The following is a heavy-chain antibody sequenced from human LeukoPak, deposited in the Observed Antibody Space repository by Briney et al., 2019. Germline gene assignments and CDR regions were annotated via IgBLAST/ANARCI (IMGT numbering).Heavy chain of an antibody. CDR1: GGSISSSSYY. CDR3: ARDIHVQDSSSTDDY. CDR2: IYYSGST. D-gene: IGHD3-22*01. V-gene: IGHV4-39*07. J-gene: IGHJ4*02. Sequence: SETLSLTCTVSGGSISSSSYYWGWIRQPPGKGLEWIGSIYYSGSTYYNPSLKSRVTISVDTSKNQFSLKLSSVTAADTAVYYCARDIHVQDSSSTDDYWGQGTLVTVSS.